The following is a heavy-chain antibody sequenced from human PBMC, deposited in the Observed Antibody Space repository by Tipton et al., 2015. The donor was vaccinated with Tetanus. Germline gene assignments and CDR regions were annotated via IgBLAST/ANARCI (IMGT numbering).Heavy chain of an antibody. Sequence: GLVKPSETLSLTCTVSGVSISGYYWSWIRQPAGKGLEWIGRVDRSGTTTYNPSLKGRVTMSLDTSKNQFSLKLTSVTAADTAMYYCARGSDIVVVPGVTRADWFDPWGQGTPVTVSS. V-gene: IGHV4-4*07. CDR3: ARGSDIVVVPGVTRADWFDP. D-gene: IGHD2-2*01. J-gene: IGHJ5*02. CDR1: GVSISGYY. CDR2: VDRSGTT.